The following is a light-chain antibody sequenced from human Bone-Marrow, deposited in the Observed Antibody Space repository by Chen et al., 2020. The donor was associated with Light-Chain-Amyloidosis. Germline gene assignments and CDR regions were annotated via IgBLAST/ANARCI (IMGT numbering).Light chain of an antibody. CDR1: DLPTKY. CDR3: QSADSSGTYEVI. Sequence: SYALTQPPSVAVSPGQPARITCSGEDLPTKYAYWYQQTPGQAPVLVIHRDTERPSGISERFSGYSSGTTATLTISGVQAEDEADYHCQSADSSGTYEVIFGGGTKLTVL. J-gene: IGLJ2*01. V-gene: IGLV3-25*03. CDR2: RDT.